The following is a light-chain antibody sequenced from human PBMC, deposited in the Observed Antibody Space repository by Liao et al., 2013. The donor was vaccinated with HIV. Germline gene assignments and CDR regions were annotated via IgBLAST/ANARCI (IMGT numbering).Light chain of an antibody. V-gene: IGLV3-21*01. Sequence: SYVLTQPPSVSVAPGNTARITCGGNNIGSKSVHWYQQKPGQAPVLFIYYDSGRPSGIPGRFSGSSSGTTVTLTISGVQAEDEADYYCQSADSSGTCPVFGGGTKLTVL. CDR2: YDS. CDR3: QSADSSGTCPV. J-gene: IGLJ3*02. CDR1: NIGSKS.